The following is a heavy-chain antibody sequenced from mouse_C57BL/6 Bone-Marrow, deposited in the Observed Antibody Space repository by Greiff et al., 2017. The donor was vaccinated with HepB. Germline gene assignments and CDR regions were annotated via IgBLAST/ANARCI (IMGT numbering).Heavy chain of an antibody. CDR1: GYTFTDYY. Sequence: VHVKQSGPELVKPGASVKISCKASGYTFTDYYMNWVKQSHGKSLEWIGDINPNNGGTSYNQKFKGKATLTVDKSSSTAYMELRSLTSEDSAVYYCARENYGSRRYFDYWGQGTTLTVSS. CDR3: ARENYGSRRYFDY. V-gene: IGHV1-26*01. J-gene: IGHJ2*01. D-gene: IGHD1-1*01. CDR2: INPNNGGT.